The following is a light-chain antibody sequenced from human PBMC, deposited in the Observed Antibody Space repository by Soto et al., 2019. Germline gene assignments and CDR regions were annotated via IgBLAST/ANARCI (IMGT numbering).Light chain of an antibody. V-gene: IGKV3-15*01. CDR1: QSVRSN. CDR2: GAS. Sequence: EIVMTQSPATLSVSPGERATVSCRAIQSVRSNVAWYQQKPGQAPRLLIYGASTRATGIPARFSGSGSGTEFTLTISSLQSEDFAVYYCQQHNNWPPSITFGQGTRLEI. J-gene: IGKJ5*01. CDR3: QQHNNWPPSIT.